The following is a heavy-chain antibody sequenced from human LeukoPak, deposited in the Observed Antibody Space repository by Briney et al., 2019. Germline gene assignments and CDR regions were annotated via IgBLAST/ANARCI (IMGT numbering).Heavy chain of an antibody. CDR3: VAATRVYYFDY. J-gene: IGHJ4*02. Sequence: GASVKVSCKASGGTFSSYAISWVRQAPGQGLEWMGGIIPIFGTANYAQKFQGRVTITADESTSTAYMELSSLRAEDTAVYYCVAATRVYYFDYWGQGTLVTVSS. D-gene: IGHD2-15*01. V-gene: IGHV1-69*13. CDR2: IIPIFGTA. CDR1: GGTFSSYA.